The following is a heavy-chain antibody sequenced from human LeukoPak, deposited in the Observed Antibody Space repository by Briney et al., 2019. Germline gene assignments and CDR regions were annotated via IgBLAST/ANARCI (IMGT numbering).Heavy chain of an antibody. V-gene: IGHV4-34*01. Sequence: PSETLSLTCAVYGGSFSGYYWSWVRQPPGKGLEWIGEINHSGSTNYNPSLRSRATISLDTSRNQFSLKLSSVTAADTAVYYCARDRYFDWLEFDYWGQGTLVTVSS. CDR3: ARDRYFDWLEFDY. J-gene: IGHJ4*02. CDR1: GGSFSGYY. D-gene: IGHD3-9*01. CDR2: INHSGST.